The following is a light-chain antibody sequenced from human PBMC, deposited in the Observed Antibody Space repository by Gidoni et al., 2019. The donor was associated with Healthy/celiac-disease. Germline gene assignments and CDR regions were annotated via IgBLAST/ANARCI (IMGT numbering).Light chain of an antibody. CDR2: GAS. CDR1: QSVSSSY. V-gene: IGKV3-20*01. J-gene: IGKJ3*01. CDR3: QQYGSSPPIT. Sequence: EIVFTQSPGTLSLSPGERATLSCRASQSVSSSYLAWYQQKPGQAPRLLIYGASSRATGIPDRFSGSGSGTDFTLTISRLEPEDLAVYYCQQYGSSPPITFGPGTKVDIK.